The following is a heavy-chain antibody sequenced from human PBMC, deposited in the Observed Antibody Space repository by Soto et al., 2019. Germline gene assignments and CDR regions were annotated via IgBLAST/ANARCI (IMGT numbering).Heavy chain of an antibody. CDR1: GGTFSSYA. D-gene: IGHD2-2*03. CDR3: ASHSSLSGYCTSTSCYGYYYGMDV. Sequence: QVQLVQSGAEVKKPGSSVKVSCKASGGTFSSYAISWVRQAPGQGLEWMGGIIPIFGTADYAQKFQGRVTITADESTSTAYMELSSLRSEDTAVYYCASHSSLSGYCTSTSCYGYYYGMDVWGQGTTVTVSS. V-gene: IGHV1-69*12. J-gene: IGHJ6*02. CDR2: IIPIFGTA.